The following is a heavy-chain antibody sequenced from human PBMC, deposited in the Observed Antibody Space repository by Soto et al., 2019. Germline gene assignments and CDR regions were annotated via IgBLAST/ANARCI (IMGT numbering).Heavy chain of an antibody. V-gene: IGHV1-18*04. CDR1: GYTFTSHG. CDR2: ISAYNGNT. J-gene: IGHJ6*02. CDR3: AREHMVRGVIDYYYYGMDV. Sequence: ASVKVSCKASGYTFTSHGISWVRQAPGQGLEWMGWISAYNGNTNYAQKLQGRVTMTTDTSASTAYMELRSLRSDDTAVYYCAREHMVRGVIDYYYYGMDVWGQGTTVTVS. D-gene: IGHD3-10*01.